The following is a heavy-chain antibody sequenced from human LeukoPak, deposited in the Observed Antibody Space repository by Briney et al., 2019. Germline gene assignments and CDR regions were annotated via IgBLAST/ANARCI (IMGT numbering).Heavy chain of an antibody. CDR3: ARDRDSIAVAGSPRYFDY. D-gene: IGHD6-19*01. V-gene: IGHV1-18*01. CDR2: ISGYKGKT. J-gene: IGHJ4*02. CDR1: GYTLNTYG. Sequence: ASVKVSCKASGYTLNTYGVSWVRQAPGQGLEWMGWISGYKGKTDFAQKLQGRLTMTTDASTNTAYMELRSLTSDDTAVYYCARDRDSIAVAGSPRYFDYWGQGTLVTVSS.